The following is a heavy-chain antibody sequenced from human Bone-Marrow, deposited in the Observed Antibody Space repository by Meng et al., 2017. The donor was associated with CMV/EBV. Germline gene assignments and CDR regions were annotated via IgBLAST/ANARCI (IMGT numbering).Heavy chain of an antibody. J-gene: IGHJ4*02. V-gene: IGHV4-39*01. CDR2: IYYSGST. CDR3: ARLPRVNHDFAN. D-gene: IGHD1-14*01. CDR1: GGSISSSSYY. Sequence: GSLRLSCTVSGGSISSSSYYWGWIRQPPGKGLEWIGSIYYSGSTYYNPSLKSRVTISVDTSKNQFSLKLSSVTAADTAVYYCARLPRVNHDFANWGQGNRVNGAS.